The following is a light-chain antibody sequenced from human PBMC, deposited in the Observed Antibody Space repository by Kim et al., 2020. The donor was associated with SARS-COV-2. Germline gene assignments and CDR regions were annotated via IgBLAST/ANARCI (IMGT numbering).Light chain of an antibody. CDR3: QQSYITPFT. J-gene: IGKJ3*01. CDR2: AAS. CDR1: QSISSH. Sequence: DIQMTQSPFSLSASVGDRVTITCRTTQSISSHLNWYQQKPGRAPKLLISAASTLLGGVPSRFSGSGSETDFTLTISSLQPEDFATYFCQQSYITPFTFGPGTKVDIK. V-gene: IGKV1-39*01.